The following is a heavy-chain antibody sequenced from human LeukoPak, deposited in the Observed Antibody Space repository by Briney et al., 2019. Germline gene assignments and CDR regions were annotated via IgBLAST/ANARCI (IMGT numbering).Heavy chain of an antibody. J-gene: IGHJ4*02. CDR3: AKVRHYSNYFDY. CDR1: GFTFSSYA. V-gene: IGHV3-23*01. D-gene: IGHD4-11*01. CDR2: ISGSGGST. Sequence: GGSQRLSCAASGFTFSSYAMSWVRQAPGKGLEWVSAISGSGGSTYYADSVKGRFTISRDNSKNTLYLQMNSLRADDTAVYYCAKVRHYSNYFDYWGQGTLVTVSS.